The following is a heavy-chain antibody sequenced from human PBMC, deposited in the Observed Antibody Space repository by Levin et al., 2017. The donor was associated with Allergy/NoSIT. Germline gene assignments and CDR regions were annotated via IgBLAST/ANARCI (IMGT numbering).Heavy chain of an antibody. CDR2: IKEDGSEK. CDR1: GFTFSNYW. D-gene: IGHD6-6*01. V-gene: IGHV3-7*01. CDR3: ARDRPPVAARFDY. J-gene: IGHJ4*02. Sequence: GESLKISCAASGFTFSNYWMSWVRQAPGKGLEWVANIKEDGSEKYYVDSVKGRFTISRDNAKNSLYLQMSSLRDEDTAVYYCARDRPPVAARFDYWGQGSLVTVSS.